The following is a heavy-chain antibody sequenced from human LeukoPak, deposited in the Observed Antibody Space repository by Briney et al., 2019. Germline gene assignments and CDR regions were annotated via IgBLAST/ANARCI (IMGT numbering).Heavy chain of an antibody. CDR1: GFTFSSYE. CDR3: ARMSTVTTGYYFDY. J-gene: IGHJ4*02. V-gene: IGHV3-48*03. Sequence: GGSLRLSCAASGFTFSSYEMNWVRQAPGKGLEWVSYISSSGSTIYYADFVKGRFTISRDNAKNSLYLQMNSLRAEDTAVYYCARMSTVTTGYYFDYWGQGTLVTVSS. D-gene: IGHD4-17*01. CDR2: ISSSGSTI.